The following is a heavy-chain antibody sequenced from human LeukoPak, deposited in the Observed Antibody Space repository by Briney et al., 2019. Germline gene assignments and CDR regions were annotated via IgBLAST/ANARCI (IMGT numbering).Heavy chain of an antibody. CDR3: ARGARGTTGTLDY. V-gene: IGHV3-21*01. CDR2: ISSSSSYI. Sequence: GGSLRLSCAASGFTFSSYEMNWVRQAPGKGLEWVSSISSSSSYIYYADSVKGRFTISRDNAKNSLYLQMNSLRAEDTAVYYCARGARGTTGTLDYWGQGTLVTVSS. J-gene: IGHJ4*02. D-gene: IGHD1-26*01. CDR1: GFTFSSYE.